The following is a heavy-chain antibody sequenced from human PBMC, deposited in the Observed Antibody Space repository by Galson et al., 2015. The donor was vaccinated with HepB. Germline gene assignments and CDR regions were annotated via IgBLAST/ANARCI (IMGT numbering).Heavy chain of an antibody. CDR3: ARGTDSSWYYFDY. CDR1: GYTFTGYY. V-gene: IGHV1-2*04. Sequence: SVKVSCKASGYTFTGYYMHWVRQAPGQGLEWMGWINPNSGGTNYAQKFQGWVTMTRDTSISTAYMELSRLRSDDTAVYYCARGTDSSWYYFDYWGQGTLVTVSS. J-gene: IGHJ4*02. D-gene: IGHD6-13*01. CDR2: INPNSGGT.